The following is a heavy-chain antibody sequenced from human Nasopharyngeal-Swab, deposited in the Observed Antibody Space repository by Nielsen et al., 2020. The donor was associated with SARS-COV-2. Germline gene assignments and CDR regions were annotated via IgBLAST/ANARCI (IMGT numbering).Heavy chain of an antibody. V-gene: IGHV3-9*01. Sequence: GGSLRLSCAASGFTFDAYAMHWVRQAPGKGLEWVSGISWNSGSTGYADSVKGRFTISRDNAKNSLYLQMNSLRAEDTALYYCAKIDGYNYLYAFDIWGQGTMVTVSS. J-gene: IGHJ3*02. D-gene: IGHD5-24*01. CDR1: GFTFDAYA. CDR2: ISWNSGST. CDR3: AKIDGYNYLYAFDI.